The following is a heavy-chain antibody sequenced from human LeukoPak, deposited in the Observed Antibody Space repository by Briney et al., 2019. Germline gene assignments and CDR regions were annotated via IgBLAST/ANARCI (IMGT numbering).Heavy chain of an antibody. V-gene: IGHV3-23*01. J-gene: IGHJ4*02. CDR2: ISASGGST. CDR3: AKDQRRESPHYLDS. Sequence: GGSLRLSCAASGFTFSSSAMSWVRQVPGKGLEWVSGISASGGSTSYADSVRGRFTISRDNPKNTLYVQMNSLRDEDTAVYCCAKDQRRESPHYLDSWGQGTLVTVSS. CDR1: GFTFSSSA.